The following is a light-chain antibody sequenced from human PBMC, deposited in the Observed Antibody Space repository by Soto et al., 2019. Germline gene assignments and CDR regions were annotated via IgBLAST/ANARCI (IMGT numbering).Light chain of an antibody. J-gene: IGKJ1*01. CDR3: QQYVRSPWT. Sequence: DIQMTQSPSSLSASVGDRVTITCRASQTISSWLAWYQQKPGKAPKLLIYDASSLESGVPSRFSGSGSGTDFTLTISRLEPEDFAVYYCQQYVRSPWTFGQGTKVDIK. CDR1: QTISSW. V-gene: IGKV1-5*01. CDR2: DAS.